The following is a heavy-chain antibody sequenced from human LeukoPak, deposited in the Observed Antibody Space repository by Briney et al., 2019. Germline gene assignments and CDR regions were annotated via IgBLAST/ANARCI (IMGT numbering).Heavy chain of an antibody. J-gene: IGHJ5*02. CDR1: GGSISSYY. CDR3: ATTSRFRGFDP. Sequence: SETLSLSCTVSGGSISSYYWSWIRQPTGKGLEWIGYIYYSGSTNYNPSLKSRVTISVDTSKNQFSLKLSSVTAADTAVYYCATTSRFRGFDPWGQGTLVTVSS. CDR2: IYYSGST. D-gene: IGHD2/OR15-2a*01. V-gene: IGHV4-59*01.